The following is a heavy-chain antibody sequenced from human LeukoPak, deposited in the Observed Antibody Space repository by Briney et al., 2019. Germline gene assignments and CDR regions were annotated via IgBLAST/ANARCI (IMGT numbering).Heavy chain of an antibody. D-gene: IGHD3-3*01. J-gene: IGHJ6*02. CDR3: ASATTYYDFWSGYYSYYYYGMDV. V-gene: IGHV1-8*01. CDR2: MNPNSGNT. Sequence: ASVRVSCKASGYTFTSYDINWVRQATGQGLEGMGWMNPNSGNTGYAQKFQGRVTMTRNTSISTAYMELSSLRSEDTAVYYCASATTYYDFWSGYYSYYYYGMDVWGQGTTVTVSS. CDR1: GYTFTSYD.